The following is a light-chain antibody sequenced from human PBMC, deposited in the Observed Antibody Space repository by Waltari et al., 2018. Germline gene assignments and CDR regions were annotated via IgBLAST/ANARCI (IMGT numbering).Light chain of an antibody. J-gene: IGLJ2*01. Sequence: QLVVTQTPSASASLGASVKLTCTLSSGPSTYAIAWHQPQPEKGPRYLMKLNSDGSHNKGAGIPDRFSGSSSGAERYLTISSLQSEDEADYYCQTWGTGIHVVFGGGTKLTVL. CDR3: QTWGTGIHVV. V-gene: IGLV4-69*01. CDR1: SGPSTYA. CDR2: LNSDGSH.